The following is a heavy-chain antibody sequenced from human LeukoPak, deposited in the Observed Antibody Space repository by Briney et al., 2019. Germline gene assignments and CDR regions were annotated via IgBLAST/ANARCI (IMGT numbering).Heavy chain of an antibody. CDR1: GFAFSNAW. Sequence: GSLRRSCAASGFAFSNAWMSWVRPAPGKGLEWVGRIKSKTDGGTTYYAAPVKGRFTISRYDSKNTLDLQMNSLKTEDTAVYYCTTNTSPLYHYERGYDYWGQGTLVTVSS. CDR3: TTNTSPLYHYERGYDY. D-gene: IGHD3-22*01. V-gene: IGHV3-15*01. J-gene: IGHJ4*02. CDR2: IKSKTDGGTT.